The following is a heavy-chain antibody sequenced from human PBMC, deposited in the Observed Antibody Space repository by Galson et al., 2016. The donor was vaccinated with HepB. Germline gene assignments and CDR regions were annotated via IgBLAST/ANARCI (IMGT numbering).Heavy chain of an antibody. J-gene: IGHJ5*02. V-gene: IGHV4-4*02. CDR2: IFHSGSA. CDR3: ARDKIKVAGTLDA. Sequence: SETLSLTCAVSGGSISSSNWWSWVRQPPGKGLEWIGDIFHSGSANYNPSLQSRVAISVDTSKNQFSLNVKFVTAADTAVYYCARDKIKVAGTLDAWGQGTLVIVSS. D-gene: IGHD6-19*01. CDR1: GGSISSSNW.